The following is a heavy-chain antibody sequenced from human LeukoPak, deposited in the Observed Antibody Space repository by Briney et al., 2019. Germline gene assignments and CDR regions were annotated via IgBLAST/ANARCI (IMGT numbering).Heavy chain of an antibody. V-gene: IGHV3-7*01. Sequence: GGSLRLSCVASGFSFSTSWMTWVRQAPGKGLEWVANIRKDGREIHYADSLKGRFTISRDNTKNSLFLQMNSLRAEDTGVYYCARDGDSWNDFDHWGQGTLVTASS. J-gene: IGHJ4*02. CDR3: ARDGDSWNDFDH. CDR2: IRKDGREI. D-gene: IGHD1-1*01. CDR1: GFSFSTSW.